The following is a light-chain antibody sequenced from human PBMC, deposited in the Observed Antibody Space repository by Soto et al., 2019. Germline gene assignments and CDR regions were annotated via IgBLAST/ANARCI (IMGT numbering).Light chain of an antibody. Sequence: QSALTQPASVSGSPGQSITISCTGTSSDVGGYNYVSWYQQHPGKAPKLMIYEVFNRPSGVYNRFSGSKSGNTASLTISGLQAEDEADYYCSSYTSSSTLVFGTGTKVTVL. CDR3: SSYTSSSTLV. CDR1: SSDVGGYNY. V-gene: IGLV2-14*01. CDR2: EVF. J-gene: IGLJ1*01.